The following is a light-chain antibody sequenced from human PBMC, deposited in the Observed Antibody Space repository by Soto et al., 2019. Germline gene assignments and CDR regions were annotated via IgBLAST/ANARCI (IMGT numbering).Light chain of an antibody. CDR3: QQYGNSLWT. V-gene: IGKV3-20*01. CDR1: QSVSSVS. J-gene: IGKJ1*01. Sequence: EIVLTQSPGTLSLSAGERATLSCRASQSVSSVSLAWYQQKPGQAPRLLIYGVAVRATGIPDRFSGSGSGTDFNLTISRLEPEDFAVYYCQQYGNSLWTFGQGTKVEIK. CDR2: GVA.